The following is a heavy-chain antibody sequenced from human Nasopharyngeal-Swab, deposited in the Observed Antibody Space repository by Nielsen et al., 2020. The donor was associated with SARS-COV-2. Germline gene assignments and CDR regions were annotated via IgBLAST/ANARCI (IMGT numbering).Heavy chain of an antibody. V-gene: IGHV7-4-1*02. D-gene: IGHD3-3*01. CDR3: AKNTLGYHDFWSGYVGGMDV. CDR2: INTNTGNP. J-gene: IGHJ6*02. CDR1: GYSFSSYP. Sequence: ASVKVSCKASGYSFSSYPINWLRQAPGQGLEWMGWINTNTGNPTYAQGLTGQFVFSLDTSVSTTYLQISSLKAEDSAVYYCAKNTLGYHDFWSGYVGGMDVWGQGTTVTVS.